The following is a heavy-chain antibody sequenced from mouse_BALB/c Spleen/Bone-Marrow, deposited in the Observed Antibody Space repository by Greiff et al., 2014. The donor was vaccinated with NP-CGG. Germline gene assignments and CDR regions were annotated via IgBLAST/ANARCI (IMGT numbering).Heavy chain of an antibody. CDR2: INPYNDGT. Sequence: EVKLQESGPELVKPGASVKMSCKASGYTFTSYVMHWVKQKPGQGLEWIGYINPYNDGTTYNEKFKGKATLTSDKSSSTAHMELSSLTSEDSAVYYCARGNYYDYDYFDYWGQGTTLTVSS. J-gene: IGHJ2*01. D-gene: IGHD2-4*01. CDR3: ARGNYYDYDYFDY. CDR1: GYTFTSYV. V-gene: IGHV1-14*01.